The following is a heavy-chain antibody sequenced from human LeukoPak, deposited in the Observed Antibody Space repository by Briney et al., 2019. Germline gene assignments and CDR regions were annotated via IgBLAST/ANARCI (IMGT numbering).Heavy chain of an antibody. D-gene: IGHD3-3*01. CDR3: AKGAQYDFWSGYTLEYFDV. Sequence: GGSLRLSCAASGFTFSNYAMNWVRQAPGKGLEWDSFISGSGSSTHYADSVKGRFTISRDNSNNTLYLQINSLRAEDTAAYYCAKGAQYDFWSGYTLEYFDVWGKGTLVTVSS. V-gene: IGHV3-23*01. J-gene: IGHJ4*02. CDR1: GFTFSNYA. CDR2: ISGSGSST.